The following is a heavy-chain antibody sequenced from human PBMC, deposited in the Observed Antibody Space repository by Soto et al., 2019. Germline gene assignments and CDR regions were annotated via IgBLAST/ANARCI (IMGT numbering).Heavy chain of an antibody. CDR1: GGSMSSEGYY. CDR2: IYYSGLT. Sequence: SETLSLTCTVSGGSMSSEGYYWSWIRQHPGKGLEWIGYIYYSGLTDYNPSLKSRLTISVDKSKNEFYLKMRSVTAADTAVYYCAYLDYWGHGTLVTVSS. V-gene: IGHV4-31*03. CDR3: AYLDY. J-gene: IGHJ4*01.